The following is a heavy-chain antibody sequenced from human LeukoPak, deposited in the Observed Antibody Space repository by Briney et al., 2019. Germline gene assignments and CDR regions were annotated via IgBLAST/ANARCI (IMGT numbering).Heavy chain of an antibody. CDR3: ARGGWPEGWFDP. CDR2: IRYDGSNK. J-gene: IGHJ5*02. Sequence: GGSLRLSCAASGFTFSTYGMHWVRQAPGKGLEWVAFIRYDGSNKYYADSVKGRFTISRDNSKNTVYLQMNSLRAEDTAVYYCARGGWPEGWFDPWGQGTLVTVSS. CDR1: GFTFSTYG. V-gene: IGHV3-30*02. D-gene: IGHD6-19*01.